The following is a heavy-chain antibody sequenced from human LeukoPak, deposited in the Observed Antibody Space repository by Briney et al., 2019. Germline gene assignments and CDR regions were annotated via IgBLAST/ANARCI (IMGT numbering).Heavy chain of an antibody. CDR1: GFTFGVSW. D-gene: IGHD1/OR15-1a*01. J-gene: IGHJ4*02. CDR3: AKDRGWNTFDY. V-gene: IGHV3-7*01. Sequence: GGSLRLSCAASGFTFGVSWMSWVRQAPGTGLEWVGNIKEDGGVKNYVDSVKGRLTISRDNAKSSLFLQMNNLRVEDTAVYYCAKDRGWNTFDYWGQGTLVTVSS. CDR2: IKEDGGVK.